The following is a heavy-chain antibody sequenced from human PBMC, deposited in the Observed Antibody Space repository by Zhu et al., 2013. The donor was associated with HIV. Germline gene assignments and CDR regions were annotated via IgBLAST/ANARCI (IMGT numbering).Heavy chain of an antibody. D-gene: IGHD6-13*01. Sequence: VQLRQSGTEMKKPGSAVKMSCRVSGYTFTEHRIYWVQQAPGKRLEWMGLINPENGETIYAETFKDRVTITADTSLDTAYLELTSLRSDDTAVYYCARGSTREAFDIWGQGTMVTVSS. CDR3: ARGSTREAFDI. CDR1: GYTFTEHR. J-gene: IGHJ3*02. V-gene: IGHV1-69-2*01. CDR2: INPENGET.